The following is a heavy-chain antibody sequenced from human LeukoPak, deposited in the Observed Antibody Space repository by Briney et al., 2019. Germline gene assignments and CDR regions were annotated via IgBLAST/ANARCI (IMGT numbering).Heavy chain of an antibody. CDR1: GVSVNSSSYY. CDR2: VYHSGYT. J-gene: IGHJ4*02. V-gene: IGHV4-39*07. CDR3: ARSSGAFDY. Sequence: SETLSLTCTVSGVSVNSSSYYWGWIRQPPGKALEWIGSVYHSGYTYYNPSLKSRVTISIDTSKNQFSLKLNSVTAADTAVYYCARSSGAFDYWGQGALVTVSS.